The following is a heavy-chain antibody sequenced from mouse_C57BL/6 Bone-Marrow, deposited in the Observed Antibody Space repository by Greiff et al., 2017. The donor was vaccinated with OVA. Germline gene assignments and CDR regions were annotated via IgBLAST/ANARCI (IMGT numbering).Heavy chain of an antibody. D-gene: IGHD1-1*01. CDR1: GYTFTDYY. CDR3: AISVGYGSSYGNFDY. V-gene: IGHV1-18*01. CDR2: INPNNGGT. Sequence: VQLQQSGPELVKPGASVKIPCKASGYTFTDYYMDWVKQSHGKSLEWIGDINPNNGGTIYNQKFKGKATLTVDKSSSTAYMELRNLTSEDTAVYDSAISVGYGSSYGNFDYWGQGTTLTVSS. J-gene: IGHJ2*01.